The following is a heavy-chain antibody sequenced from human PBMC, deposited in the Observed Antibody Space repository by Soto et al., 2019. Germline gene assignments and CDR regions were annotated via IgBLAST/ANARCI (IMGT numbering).Heavy chain of an antibody. CDR1: GFTLSDHY. J-gene: IGHJ6*02. D-gene: IGHD3-3*01. CDR2: SRDKAQGYST. Sequence: PGGSLRLSCAGSGFTLSDHYIDWVRQAPGKGPEWVGRSRDKAQGYSTAYAASVKGRFTTSRDESKNSVYLQMNSLKTEDTAVYYCAKADYDFWSGYYHYYYYGMDVWGQGTTVTVSS. V-gene: IGHV3-72*01. CDR3: AKADYDFWSGYYHYYYYGMDV.